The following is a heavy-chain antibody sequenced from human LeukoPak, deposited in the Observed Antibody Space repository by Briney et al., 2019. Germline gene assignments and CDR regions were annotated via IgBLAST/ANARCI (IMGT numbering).Heavy chain of an antibody. CDR1: GYTFTSHG. V-gene: IGHV1-18*04. CDR3: ARQAGGYSSGWYQFHFDY. Sequence: ASVKVSCKASGYTFTSHGITRVRQAPGQGLEWMGWINTYSTNTNYAQKLQGRVTMTTDTSTSTAYMELRSLRSDDTAVYYCARQAGGYSSGWYQFHFDYWGQGTLVTVSS. J-gene: IGHJ4*02. D-gene: IGHD6-19*01. CDR2: INTYSTNT.